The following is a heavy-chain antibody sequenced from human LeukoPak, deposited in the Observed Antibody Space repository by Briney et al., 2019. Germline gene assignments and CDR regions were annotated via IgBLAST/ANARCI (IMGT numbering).Heavy chain of an antibody. J-gene: IGHJ3*02. D-gene: IGHD6-19*01. V-gene: IGHV3-23*01. CDR1: GFTFSSYA. CDR3: ARRGSGWYVHDAFDI. CDR2: ISGSGGST. Sequence: PGGSLRLSCAASGFTFSSYAMSWVRQAPGKGLEWVSAISGSGGSTYYADSVKGRFTISRDNSKNTLYLQMNSLRAEDTAVYYCARRGSGWYVHDAFDIWGQGTMVTVSS.